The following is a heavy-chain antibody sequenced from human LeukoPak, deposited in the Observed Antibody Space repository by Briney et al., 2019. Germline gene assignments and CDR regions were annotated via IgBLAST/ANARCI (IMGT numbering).Heavy chain of an antibody. V-gene: IGHV3-48*04. CDR1: GFTFINYS. CDR3: AELGITMIGGV. CDR2: ISSSGSTI. J-gene: IGHJ6*04. D-gene: IGHD3-10*02. Sequence: GGSLRLSCTASGFTFINYSMNWVRQAPGKGLEWVSYISSSGSTIYYADSVKGRFTISRDNAKNSQYLQMNSLRAEDTAVYYCAELGITMIGGVWGKGTTVTISS.